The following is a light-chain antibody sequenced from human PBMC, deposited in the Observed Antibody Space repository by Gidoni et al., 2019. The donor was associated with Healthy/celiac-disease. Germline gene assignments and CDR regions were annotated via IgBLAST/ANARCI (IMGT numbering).Light chain of an antibody. CDR2: DAS. CDR3: QQRSNWPPGIT. J-gene: IGKJ3*01. Sequence: IVLTQSPATLSLSPGERATLSCRASQSVSSYLAWYQQKPGQAPRLLIDDASNRATGIPARFSGSGSGTDFTLTISSLEPEDFAVYYCQQRSNWPPGITFGPGTKVDIK. V-gene: IGKV3-11*01. CDR1: QSVSSY.